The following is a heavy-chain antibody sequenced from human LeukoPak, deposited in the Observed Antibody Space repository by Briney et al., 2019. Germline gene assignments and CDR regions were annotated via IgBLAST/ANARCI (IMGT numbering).Heavy chain of an antibody. CDR3: AKGSRDSRPYYFDF. V-gene: IGHV3-23*01. CDR2: IGGSGDAT. CDR1: GFTCNNYV. Sequence: GGSLRRSCAASGFTCNNYVMSWIRQAPGIGLELASAIGGSGDATYYADSVKGRFTISRDNSRNTLYLQMNSLRAEDMAIYYCAKGSRDSRPYYFDFWGLGTLVTVSS. D-gene: IGHD3-3*01. J-gene: IGHJ4*02.